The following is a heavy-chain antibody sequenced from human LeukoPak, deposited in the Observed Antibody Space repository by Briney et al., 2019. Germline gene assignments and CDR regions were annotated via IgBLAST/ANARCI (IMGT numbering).Heavy chain of an antibody. CDR1: GGSFSGYY. Sequence: SETLSLTCAVYGGSFSGYYWSWIRQPPGRGLEWIGEINHSGSTNYNPSLKSRVTISVDTSKNQFSLKLSSVTAADTAVYYCARRLCGGDCYSTFSYWGQGTLVTVSS. CDR2: INHSGST. J-gene: IGHJ4*02. D-gene: IGHD2-21*02. CDR3: ARRLCGGDCYSTFSY. V-gene: IGHV4-34*01.